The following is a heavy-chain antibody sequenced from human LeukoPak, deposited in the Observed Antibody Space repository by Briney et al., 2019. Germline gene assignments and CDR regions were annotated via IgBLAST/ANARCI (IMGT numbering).Heavy chain of an antibody. Sequence: PGGSLRLSSAASGFTFSTNAMSWVRQAPGKGLEWVSVIYSGGSTYYADSVKGRFTISRDNSKNTLYLQMNSLRAEDTAVYYCARDPGGNWFDPWGQGTLVTVSS. J-gene: IGHJ5*02. CDR3: ARDPGGNWFDP. V-gene: IGHV3-53*01. CDR1: GFTFSTNA. CDR2: IYSGGST. D-gene: IGHD3-16*01.